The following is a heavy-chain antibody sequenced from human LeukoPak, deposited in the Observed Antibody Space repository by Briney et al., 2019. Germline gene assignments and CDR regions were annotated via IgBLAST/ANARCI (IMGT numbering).Heavy chain of an antibody. CDR3: ARVGGRGIDY. Sequence: GGSLRLSCAASGFSLNIYSMSWVRQSPGKGLEWIAYTGSIGSTIHYADSVKGRFTISRDNAKKSLFLQMDTLRGDDTAVYYCARVGGRGIDYWGQGSLVLVSS. V-gene: IGHV3-48*01. J-gene: IGHJ4*02. CDR2: TGSIGSTI. CDR1: GFSLNIYS.